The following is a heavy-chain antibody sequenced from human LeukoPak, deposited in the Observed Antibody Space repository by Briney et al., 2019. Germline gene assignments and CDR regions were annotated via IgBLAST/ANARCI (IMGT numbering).Heavy chain of an antibody. CDR3: AKDVKWLRFGHFDY. CDR1: GFTFSSYA. CDR2: ISGSGGST. J-gene: IGHJ4*02. Sequence: GGSLRLSCAASGFTFSSYAMRWVRQAPGKGLEWVSAISGSGGSTYYADSVKGRFTISRDNSKNTLYLQMNSLRAEDTAVYYCAKDVKWLRFGHFDYWGQGTLVTVSS. D-gene: IGHD5-12*01. V-gene: IGHV3-23*01.